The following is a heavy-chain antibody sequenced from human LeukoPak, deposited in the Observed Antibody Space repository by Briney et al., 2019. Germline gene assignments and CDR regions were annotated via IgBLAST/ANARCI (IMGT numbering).Heavy chain of an antibody. D-gene: IGHD6-13*01. V-gene: IGHV4-4*02. CDR2: IYHSGST. Sequence: PSETLSLTCAVSGGSISSSNWWSWVRQPPGKGLEWIGEIYHSGSTNYNPSLKSRVTISVDKSKNQFSLKLSPVTAADTAVYYCARISSSSYYFDHWGQGTLVTVSS. J-gene: IGHJ4*02. CDR1: GGSISSSNW. CDR3: ARISSSSYYFDH.